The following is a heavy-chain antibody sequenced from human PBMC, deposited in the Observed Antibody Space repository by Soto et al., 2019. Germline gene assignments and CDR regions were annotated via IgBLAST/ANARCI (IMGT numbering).Heavy chain of an antibody. CDR1: GFTFSSYA. D-gene: IGHD6-13*01. J-gene: IGHJ4*02. CDR3: AYSSTPFDY. Sequence: EVQLLESGGGLVQPGGSLRLSCAASGFTFSSYAMSWVRQAPGKGLEWVSAISGSGGSTYYADSVKGRFTISRDNSTNTLHLQMNRLRAEDTAVYYCAYSSTPFDYWGQGTLVTVSS. V-gene: IGHV3-23*01. CDR2: ISGSGGST.